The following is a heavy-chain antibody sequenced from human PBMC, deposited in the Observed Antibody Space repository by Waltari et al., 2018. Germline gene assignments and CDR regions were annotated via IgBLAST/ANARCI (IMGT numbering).Heavy chain of an antibody. CDR3: ARHAGDRWLFNSRTPTHIDY. CDR2: IYYGVST. J-gene: IGHJ4*02. CDR1: GGSISSTSYY. D-gene: IGHD3-22*01. V-gene: IGHV4-39*01. Sequence: HLQESGPGLVKPSETLSLTCAVSGGSISSTSYYWGWLRQPPGKGPEWIGNIYYGVSTYYNPCLRSRVTMSAETSKNQFSLKLTSVTAADTAVYYCARHAGDRWLFNSRTPTHIDYWGQGILVTVSS.